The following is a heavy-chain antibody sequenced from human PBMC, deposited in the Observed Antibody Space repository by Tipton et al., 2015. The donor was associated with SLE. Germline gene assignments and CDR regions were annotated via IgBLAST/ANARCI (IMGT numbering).Heavy chain of an antibody. Sequence: TLSLTCAVSGGSISSSNWWSWVRQPPGKGLEWIGEIYHSGSTNCNPSLKSRVTISVDTSKNQFSLKLSSMTAADTAVYYCARDSGIAVADWGQGTLVTVSS. CDR3: ARDSGIAVAD. V-gene: IGHV4-4*02. CDR1: GGSISSSNW. CDR2: IYHSGST. J-gene: IGHJ4*02. D-gene: IGHD6-19*01.